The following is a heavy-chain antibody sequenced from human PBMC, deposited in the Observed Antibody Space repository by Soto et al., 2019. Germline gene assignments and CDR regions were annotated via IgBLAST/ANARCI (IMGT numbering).Heavy chain of an antibody. CDR3: AHYDFWSGRNY. CDR1: GGSVSCYY. Sequence: PSETLSLTSALYGGSVSCYYWSWIRQPPGKGLEWIGELNHSGSTNYNPSLKSRVTISVDTSKNQFSLKLSSVTAADTAVYYCAHYDFWSGRNYWGQGPLVT. D-gene: IGHD3-3*01. V-gene: IGHV4-34*01. CDR2: LNHSGST. J-gene: IGHJ4*02.